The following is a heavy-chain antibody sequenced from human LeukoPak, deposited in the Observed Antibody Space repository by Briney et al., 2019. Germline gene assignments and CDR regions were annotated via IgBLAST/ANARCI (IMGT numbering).Heavy chain of an antibody. CDR3: AIVPQGYCSGGSCGWFDP. CDR1: GYTFTIYG. J-gene: IGHJ5*02. D-gene: IGHD2-15*01. CDR2: ISAYNGNT. Sequence: AAVTVSFTSSGYTFTIYGISLVWLAPGQGLEWMGWISAYNGNTNYAQILQGSVTMTTDTSTSTAYMELRSLRSDDTGVYYCAIVPQGYCSGGSCGWFDPWGQETLVRVST. V-gene: IGHV1-18*01.